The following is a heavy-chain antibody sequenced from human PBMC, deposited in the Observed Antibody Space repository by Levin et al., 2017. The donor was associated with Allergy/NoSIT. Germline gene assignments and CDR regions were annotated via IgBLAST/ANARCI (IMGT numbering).Heavy chain of an antibody. CDR3: ARDIKGPGWLQERPGYAFDI. D-gene: IGHD5-24*01. Sequence: ASVKVSCKASGYTFTSYGISWVRQAPGQGLEWMGWISAYNGNTNYAQKLQGRVTMTTDTSTSTAYMELRSLRSDDTAVYYCARDIKGPGWLQERPGYAFDIWGQGTMVTVSS. J-gene: IGHJ3*02. CDR2: ISAYNGNT. V-gene: IGHV1-18*01. CDR1: GYTFTSYG.